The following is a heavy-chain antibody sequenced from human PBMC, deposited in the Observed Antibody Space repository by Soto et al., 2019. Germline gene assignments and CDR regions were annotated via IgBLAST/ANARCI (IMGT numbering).Heavy chain of an antibody. Sequence: GGSLRLSCAASGFTFSSYAMSWVRQAPGKGLEWVSAISGSGGSTYYADSVKGRFTISRDNSKNTLYLQMNSLRAEDTAVYYCAKDLDIVVVVAATPFDYWGQGTLVTASS. CDR1: GFTFSSYA. J-gene: IGHJ4*02. V-gene: IGHV3-23*01. D-gene: IGHD2-15*01. CDR3: AKDLDIVVVVAATPFDY. CDR2: ISGSGGST.